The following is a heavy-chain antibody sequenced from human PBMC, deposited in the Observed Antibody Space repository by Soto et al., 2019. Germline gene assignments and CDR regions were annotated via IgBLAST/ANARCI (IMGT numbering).Heavy chain of an antibody. D-gene: IGHD6-6*01. CDR3: TRVAARHYYYYGMDV. Sequence: SLRLSCTASGFTFGDYAMSWFRQAPGKGLEWVGFIRSKAYGGTTEYAASVKGRFTISRDDSKSIAYLQMNGLKTEDTAVYYCTRVAARHYYYYGMDVWGQGTTVTVSS. CDR2: IRSKAYGGTT. CDR1: GFTFGDYA. J-gene: IGHJ6*02. V-gene: IGHV3-49*03.